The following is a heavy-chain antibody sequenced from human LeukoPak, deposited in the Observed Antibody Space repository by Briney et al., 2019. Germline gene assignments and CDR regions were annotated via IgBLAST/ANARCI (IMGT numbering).Heavy chain of an antibody. CDR1: DGSFSGYY. D-gene: IGHD3-10*01. CDR3: ARRPRGVIIKTWFDS. J-gene: IGHJ5*01. Sequence: PSETLSLTCAVYDGSFSGYYCSWIRQPPGKGLEWIGEINHSGSANYNPSLKSRVTILLDMSKNQFSLNLSSVTAADTAVYYCARRPRGVIIKTWFDSWGQGTLVTVSS. V-gene: IGHV4-34*01. CDR2: INHSGSA.